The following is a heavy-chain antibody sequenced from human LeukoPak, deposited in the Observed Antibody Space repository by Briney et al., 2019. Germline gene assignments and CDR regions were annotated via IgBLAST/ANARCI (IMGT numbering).Heavy chain of an antibody. J-gene: IGHJ4*02. D-gene: IGHD3-10*01. Sequence: PSETLSLTCTVSGGSIRSSTYYWGWIRQPPGKMLEWIGSIYYSGYTYQNPSLESRVTISVDTSKNQFSLKLSSVTAADTAIYYCAKHYMGSSYNHGLDCWGQGTLVTVSS. CDR3: AKHYMGSSYNHGLDC. V-gene: IGHV4-39*01. CDR2: IYYSGYT. CDR1: GGSIRSSTYY.